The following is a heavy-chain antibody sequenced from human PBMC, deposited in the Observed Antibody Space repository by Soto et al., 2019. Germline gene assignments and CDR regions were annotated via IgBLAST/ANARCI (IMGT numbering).Heavy chain of an antibody. Sequence: EVQLLESGGGLVQPGGSLRLSCAASGFTLTTHAISWVRQAPGKGPEWGSVISGSGGSAYQADSVKGRFGISRDKSKNTVYLQMNSLRGEDTALYYCAKGGLDSSGHATSFDYWGLGTLVTVSS. CDR1: GFTLTTHA. J-gene: IGHJ4*02. CDR2: ISGSGGSA. V-gene: IGHV3-23*01. CDR3: AKGGLDSSGHATSFDY. D-gene: IGHD3-22*01.